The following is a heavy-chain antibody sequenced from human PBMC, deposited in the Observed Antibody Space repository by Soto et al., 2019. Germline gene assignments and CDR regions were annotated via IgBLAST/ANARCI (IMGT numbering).Heavy chain of an antibody. CDR1: GFTFSSYA. J-gene: IGHJ5*02. CDR3: AKEEEGPGIRWFDP. Sequence: EVQLLESGGGLVQPGGSLRLSCAASGFTFSSYAMSWVRQAPGKGPEWVSAISGSGSRTYYTDSVRGRFTISRDNSKNTLYLQMNGLRVEDTAEYYCAKEEEGPGIRWFDPWGQGAPVTVSS. CDR2: ISGSGSRT. V-gene: IGHV3-23*01. D-gene: IGHD3-10*01.